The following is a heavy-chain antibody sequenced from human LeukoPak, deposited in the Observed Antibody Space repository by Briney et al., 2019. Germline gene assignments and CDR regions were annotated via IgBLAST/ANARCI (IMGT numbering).Heavy chain of an antibody. J-gene: IGHJ4*02. CDR2: IIPIFGTA. D-gene: IGHD5-24*01. Sequence: SVKVSCEASGGTFSSYAISWVRQAPGQGLEWMGRIIPIFGTANYTQKFQGRVTITTDESTSTAYMELSSLRSEDTAVYYCAWNVEMATIFFDYWGQGTLVTVSS. CDR3: AWNVEMATIFFDY. CDR1: GGTFSSYA. V-gene: IGHV1-69*05.